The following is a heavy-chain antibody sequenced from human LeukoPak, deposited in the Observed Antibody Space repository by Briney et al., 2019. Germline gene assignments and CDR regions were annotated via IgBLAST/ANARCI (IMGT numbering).Heavy chain of an antibody. V-gene: IGHV3-20*04. CDR3: ARRAGAYSHPYDY. CDR2: IKWNGGST. Sequence: GGPLRLSCAASGFTFDDYGMSWVRQAPGKGLEWVSGIKWNGGSTGYADSVKGRFTISRDNSKNTLYLQMNSLRAEDTAVYYCARRAGAYSHPYDYWGQGTLVTVSS. D-gene: IGHD4/OR15-4a*01. CDR1: GFTFDDYG. J-gene: IGHJ4*02.